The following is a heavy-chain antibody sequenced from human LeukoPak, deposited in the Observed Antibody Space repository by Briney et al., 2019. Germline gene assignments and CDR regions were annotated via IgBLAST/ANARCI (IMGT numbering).Heavy chain of an antibody. CDR1: GYSISSGYY. CDR2: IYPGGNT. D-gene: IGHD5-18*01. J-gene: IGHJ4*02. CDR3: VGGSGYSGV. V-gene: IGHV4-38-2*01. Sequence: SETLSLTCVVSGYSISSGYYWGWIRQPPGKVLEWIGSIYPGGNTYYNPSLKSRVTISVDTSRNQFSLKLSSVTAADTSVYYCVGGSGYSGVWGQGTLVTVSS.